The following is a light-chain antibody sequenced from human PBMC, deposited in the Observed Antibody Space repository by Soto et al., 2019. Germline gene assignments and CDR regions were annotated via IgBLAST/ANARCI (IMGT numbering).Light chain of an antibody. CDR3: QQYRSSPPRIT. J-gene: IGKJ5*01. CDR2: GAH. Sequence: EIVLTQSPGTLSLSPGERATLSCRASQSVSSSYLAWYQQKPGQAPRLLIYGAHSRATGIPDRFSGSGSGTDFTLTISRLEPEDCAVYYFQQYRSSPPRITFGQGTRLEIK. V-gene: IGKV3-20*01. CDR1: QSVSSSY.